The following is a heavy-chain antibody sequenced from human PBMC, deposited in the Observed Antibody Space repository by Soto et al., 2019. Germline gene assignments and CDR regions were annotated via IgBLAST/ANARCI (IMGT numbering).Heavy chain of an antibody. CDR3: ARYLNTAGWFDP. CDR2: ISYSGST. D-gene: IGHD2-2*01. V-gene: IGHV4-31*03. J-gene: IGHJ5*02. CDR1: GGPTSSGGYF. Sequence: SETLSLTCSVSGGPTSSGGYFWSWIRQHPGKGLEWIGYISYSGSTYYNPSLKSRLTISVDTSKNQFSLQLRSVTAADTALYQCARYLNTAGWFDPWGQGTLVTVSS.